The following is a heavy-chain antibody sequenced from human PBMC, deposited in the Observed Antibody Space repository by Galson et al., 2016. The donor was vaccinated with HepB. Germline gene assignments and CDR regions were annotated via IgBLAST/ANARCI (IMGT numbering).Heavy chain of an antibody. J-gene: IGHJ4*02. D-gene: IGHD2-21*01. CDR1: GFTFSSYP. CDR2: IYRGGST. CDR3: AVIGDVSRD. Sequence: SLRLSCAASGFTFSSYPMTWVRQAPGKGLEWVSLIYRGGSTKYADSVKGRFTISRDNSKNTLYLQMSSLKVEDTAVYYCAVIGDVSRDWGQGILVTVSS. V-gene: IGHV3-66*01.